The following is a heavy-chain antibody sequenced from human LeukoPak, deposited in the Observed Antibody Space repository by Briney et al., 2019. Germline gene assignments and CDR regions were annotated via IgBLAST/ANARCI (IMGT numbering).Heavy chain of an antibody. V-gene: IGHV3-74*01. D-gene: IGHD6-13*01. Sequence: PGGSLRLSRAASGFTFNNYWMHWVRPAPGKGLVWVARTNTHGTNANYADSVKGRLIISRDNANHTLYLQMSGLRDEDTVVYYALAGYYYYYMLVWGKGTTVTVSS. CDR1: GFTFNNYW. CDR2: TNTHGTNA. J-gene: IGHJ6*03. CDR3: LAGYYYYYMLV.